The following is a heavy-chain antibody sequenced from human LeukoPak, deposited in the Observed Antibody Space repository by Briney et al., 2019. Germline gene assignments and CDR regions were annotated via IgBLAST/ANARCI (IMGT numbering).Heavy chain of an antibody. D-gene: IGHD3-22*01. CDR1: GFTFSSYA. V-gene: IGHV3-23*01. Sequence: GGSLRLSCGASGFTFSSYAMSWVRQAPGKGLEWVSSISGSGGSTYYADSVKGRFTISRDNSKNTLYLQMNSLRVDDTAIYYCAKDLSPAYYYDSSGPAFDYWGQGTLVTVSS. CDR3: AKDLSPAYYYDSSGPAFDY. J-gene: IGHJ4*02. CDR2: ISGSGGST.